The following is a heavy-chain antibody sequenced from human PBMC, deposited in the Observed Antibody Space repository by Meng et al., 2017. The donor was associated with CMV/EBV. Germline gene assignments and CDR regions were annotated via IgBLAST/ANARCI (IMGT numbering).Heavy chain of an antibody. CDR3: AHRGRIAAAGTDWFDP. Sequence: QNPLKDFGLPLLKPPQPLTLTCPFSGFSLSTSGVGVGWIRQPPGKALEWLALIYWDDDKRYSPSLKSRLTITKDTSKNQVVLTMTNMDPVDTATYYCAHRGRIAAAGTDWFDPWGQGTLVTVSS. CDR1: GFSLSTSGVG. CDR2: IYWDDDK. J-gene: IGHJ5*02. D-gene: IGHD6-13*01. V-gene: IGHV2-5*02.